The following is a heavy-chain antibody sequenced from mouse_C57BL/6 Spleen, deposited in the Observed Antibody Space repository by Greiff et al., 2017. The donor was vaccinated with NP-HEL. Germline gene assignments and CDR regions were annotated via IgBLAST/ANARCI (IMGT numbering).Heavy chain of an antibody. J-gene: IGHJ3*01. CDR3: ARDDDGYLFAY. D-gene: IGHD2-3*01. V-gene: IGHV1-64*01. Sequence: QVQLQQSGAELVKPGASVKLSCKASGYTFTSYWMHWVKQRPGQGLEWIGMIHPNSGSTNYNEKFKSKATLTVDKSSSTAYMQLSSLTSEDSAVYYCARDDDGYLFAYWGQGTLVTVSA. CDR1: GYTFTSYW. CDR2: IHPNSGST.